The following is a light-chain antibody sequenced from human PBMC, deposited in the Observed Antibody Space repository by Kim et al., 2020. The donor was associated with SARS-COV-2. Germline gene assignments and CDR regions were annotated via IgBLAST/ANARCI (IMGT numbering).Light chain of an antibody. J-gene: IGLJ2*01. CDR1: SGDIGSYY. CDR3: QSYDLTTQRV. V-gene: IGLV6-57*03. Sequence: KTVTISCTRSSGDIGSYYVQWYQQRPGSAPTTVIFENNQIPSGVPDRFSGSIDRSSNSASLTISGLKTEDEADYYCQSYDLTTQRVFGGGTQLTVL. CDR2: ENN.